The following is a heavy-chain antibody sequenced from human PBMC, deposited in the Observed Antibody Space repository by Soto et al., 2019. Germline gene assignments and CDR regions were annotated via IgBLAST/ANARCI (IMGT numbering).Heavy chain of an antibody. V-gene: IGHV1-18*01. CDR2: ISAYNGNT. J-gene: IGHJ6*03. D-gene: IGHD4-17*01. CDR1: GYTFTSYG. CDR3: ARDIGDYGYYYYYYMDV. Sequence: ASVKVSSKASGYTFTSYGISWVRQAPGQGLEWMGWISAYNGNTNYAQKLQGRVTMTTDTSTSTAYMELRSLRSDDTAVYYCARDIGDYGYYYYYYMDVWGKGTTVTVSS.